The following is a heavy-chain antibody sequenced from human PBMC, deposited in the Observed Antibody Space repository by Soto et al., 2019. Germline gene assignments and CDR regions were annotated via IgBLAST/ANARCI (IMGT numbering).Heavy chain of an antibody. CDR1: GGSISSGDYY. CDR2: IYYSGST. J-gene: IGHJ6*02. Sequence: SETLSLTCTVSGGSISSGDYYWSWIRQPPGKGLEWIGYIYYSGSTYDNPSLKSRVTISVDTSKNQFSLKLSSVTAADTAVYYCARGLGFLDRTIYYCGLDVWGQGTTVTVSS. CDR3: ARGLGFLDRTIYYCGLDV. V-gene: IGHV4-30-4*01. D-gene: IGHD3-3*01.